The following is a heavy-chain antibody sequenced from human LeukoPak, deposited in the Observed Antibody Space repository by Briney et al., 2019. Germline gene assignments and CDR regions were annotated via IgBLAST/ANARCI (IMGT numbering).Heavy chain of an antibody. D-gene: IGHD3-22*01. J-gene: IGHJ4*02. CDR3: AKTDSSGYWFDY. V-gene: IGHV1-69*01. Sequence: ASVKVSCKASGGTFSSYAISWVRQAPGQGLEWMGGIIPIFGTANYAQKFQGRVTITADESTSTAYMELSSLRSEDTAVYYCAKTDSSGYWFDYWGQGTLVTVSP. CDR2: IIPIFGTA. CDR1: GGTFSSYA.